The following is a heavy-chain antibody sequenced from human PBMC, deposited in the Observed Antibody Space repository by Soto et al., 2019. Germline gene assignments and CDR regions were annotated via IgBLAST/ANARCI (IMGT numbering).Heavy chain of an antibody. CDR2: ISHSGTT. J-gene: IGHJ4*02. V-gene: IGHV4-34*01. Sequence: PSETLSLTCADYGGSFSNNYWTWFRQPPGKGLEWIGEISHSGTTKYIPSIKSRGTISVDTSRKQFFLKVTSVSAADTAVYYCATSLWFGTQPQIWGPGTPVTVSS. CDR3: ATSLWFGTQPQI. CDR1: GGSFSNNY. D-gene: IGHD3-10*01.